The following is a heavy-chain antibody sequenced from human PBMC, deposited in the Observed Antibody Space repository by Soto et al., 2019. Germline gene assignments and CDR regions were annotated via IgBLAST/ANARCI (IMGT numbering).Heavy chain of an antibody. Sequence: QVQLVQSGAEVKKPGASVKVSCKASGYTFTNYGISWVRQAPGKGLEWMEWINTYNGTTNHAQKLQGRVTMTTDTSTSTAYMELRSLRSDDTAVYYCARGVGSGTYYNQYNWFDPWGQGTLVTVSS. V-gene: IGHV1-18*01. CDR2: INTYNGTT. CDR3: ARGVGSGTYYNQYNWFDP. CDR1: GYTFTNYG. J-gene: IGHJ5*02. D-gene: IGHD3-10*01.